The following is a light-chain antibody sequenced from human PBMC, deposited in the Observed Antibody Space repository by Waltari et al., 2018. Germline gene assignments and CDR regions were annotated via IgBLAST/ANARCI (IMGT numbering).Light chain of an antibody. J-gene: IGLJ1*01. Sequence: QSALTQPASVSGSPGQSITISCPGTDSDVGSYAFFSWYQQHPGKAPHLIIYEVSNRPSGISNRFSASKSGNTASLTISGLQAEDEADYYCSSYTTSSAPGVFGTGTRVTVL. CDR2: EVS. CDR1: DSDVGSYAF. V-gene: IGLV2-14*01. CDR3: SSYTTSSAPGV.